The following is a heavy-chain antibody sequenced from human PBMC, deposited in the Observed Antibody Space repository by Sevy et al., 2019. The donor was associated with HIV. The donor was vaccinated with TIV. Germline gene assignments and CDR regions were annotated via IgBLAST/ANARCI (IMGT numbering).Heavy chain of an antibody. CDR3: AKRPAVVAATGYFDY. J-gene: IGHJ4*02. Sequence: GGYLRLSCAASGFTFSSYAMSWVRQAPGKGLEWVSAISGSGGSTYYADSVKGRFTSSRDNSKNTLYLQMNSLRAEDTAVYYCAKRPAVVAATGYFDYWGQGTLVIVSS. V-gene: IGHV3-23*01. CDR1: GFTFSSYA. CDR2: ISGSGGST. D-gene: IGHD2-15*01.